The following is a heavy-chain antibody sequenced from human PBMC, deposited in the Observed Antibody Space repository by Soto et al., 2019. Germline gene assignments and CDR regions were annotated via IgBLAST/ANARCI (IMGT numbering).Heavy chain of an antibody. CDR3: GSVFEY. CDR2: VDNEGIYT. Sequence: GEYPRHPWTASGVTLTKQSMPWVRQALGKGLVWVARVDNEGIYTSYADSVKGRFTISRDNAKNTLYLQMNELRVEDTAVYYCGSVFEYWVQRSLV. J-gene: IGHJ4*02. V-gene: IGHV3-74*01. CDR1: GVTLTKQS.